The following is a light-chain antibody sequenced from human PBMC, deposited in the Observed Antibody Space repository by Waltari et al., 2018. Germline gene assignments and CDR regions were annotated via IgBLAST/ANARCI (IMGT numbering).Light chain of an antibody. CDR3: QQYDGIVVT. Sequence: EIVLTQSPGPLSLSPGVRATLSCRASHTASTIALSWYQQKPGQAPRVLIYSTSTRAPGIPDRFSGSGSGTDFTLTINRLAPEDFAMYYCQQYDGIVVTFGGGTKVEI. CDR2: STS. V-gene: IGKV3-20*01. CDR1: HTASTIA. J-gene: IGKJ4*01.